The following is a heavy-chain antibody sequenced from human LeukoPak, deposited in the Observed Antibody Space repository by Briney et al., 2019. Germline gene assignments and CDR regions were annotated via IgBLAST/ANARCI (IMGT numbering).Heavy chain of an antibody. J-gene: IGHJ4*02. CDR3: ARERATGYDSDY. Sequence: GGSLRLSCAASGFSLRSHGMNWVRQAPGKGLEWLSYISSSSDIIYYADSVKGRFTIFRDNSKSSLYLQMNSLRAEDTAVYYCARERATGYDSDYWGQGTLVTVSS. V-gene: IGHV3-48*04. D-gene: IGHD5-12*01. CDR2: ISSSSDII. CDR1: GFSLRSHG.